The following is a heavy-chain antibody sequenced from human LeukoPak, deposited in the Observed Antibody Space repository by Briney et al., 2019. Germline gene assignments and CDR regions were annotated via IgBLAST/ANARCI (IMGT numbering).Heavy chain of an antibody. Sequence: KSSGTLSLTCAVSGGSISSSNWWSWVRQPPGKGLEWIGEIYHSGSTNYNPSLKSRVTISVDKSKNQFSLKLSSVTAADTAVYYCARDLRSSSWYIDSWGQGTLVTVSS. CDR2: IYHSGST. CDR3: ARDLRSSSWYIDS. D-gene: IGHD6-13*01. V-gene: IGHV4-4*02. CDR1: GGSISSSNW. J-gene: IGHJ4*02.